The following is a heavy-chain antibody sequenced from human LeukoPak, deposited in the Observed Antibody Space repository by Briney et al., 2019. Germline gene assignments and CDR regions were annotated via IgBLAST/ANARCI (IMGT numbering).Heavy chain of an antibody. CDR3: AKDGPLDSSGWYRSYFDY. CDR1: GFTFSSYG. V-gene: IGHV3-30*18. Sequence: GGSLRLSCAASGFTFSSYGMHWVRQAPGKGLEWVAVISYDGSNKYYADSVKGRFTISRDNSKNTLYLQMNSLRAEDTAVYYCAKDGPLDSSGWYRSYFDYWGQGTLVTVSS. J-gene: IGHJ4*02. D-gene: IGHD6-19*01. CDR2: ISYDGSNK.